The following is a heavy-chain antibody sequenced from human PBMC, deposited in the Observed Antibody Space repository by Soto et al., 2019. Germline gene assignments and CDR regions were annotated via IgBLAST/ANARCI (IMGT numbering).Heavy chain of an antibody. CDR1: GYSFTSYW. J-gene: IGHJ5*02. V-gene: IGHV5-51*01. Sequence: PGESLKISCKGSGYSFTSYWIAWVRQMPGKGLEWMGSIYPGDSDTRYNPSFQGQVTISADKSISTAYLQWSSLKASDSAIYFCARTPSSACAAGGFAPWGQGTLVTVSS. CDR2: IYPGDSDT. CDR3: ARTPSSACAAGGFAP. D-gene: IGHD6-19*01.